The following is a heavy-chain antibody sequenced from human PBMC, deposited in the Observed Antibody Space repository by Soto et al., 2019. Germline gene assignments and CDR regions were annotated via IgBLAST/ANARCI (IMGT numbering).Heavy chain of an antibody. CDR1: GGTFSSYA. Sequence: QVQLVQSGAEVKKPGSSVKVSCKASGGTFSSYAITWVRQAPGQGLEWMGGIIPIFGTANYAQKFQARVTLTADESTSTAYMEISSLRSEDTAVYYCARDRGPSSGYYPYWFDPWGQGTLVTVSS. CDR2: IIPIFGTA. CDR3: ARDRGPSSGYYPYWFDP. D-gene: IGHD3-22*01. V-gene: IGHV1-69*12. J-gene: IGHJ5*02.